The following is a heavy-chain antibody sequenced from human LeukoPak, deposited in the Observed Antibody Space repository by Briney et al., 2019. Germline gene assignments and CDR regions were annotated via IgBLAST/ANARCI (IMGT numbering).Heavy chain of an antibody. CDR2: IYSGGST. J-gene: IGHJ5*02. D-gene: IGHD3-22*01. Sequence: GGSLRLSCAASGLTVSSNYMSWVRQAPGKGLEWVSVIYSGGSTYYADSVKGRFTISRDSSKNTLYLQMNSLRAEDTAVYYCARDPVNYYDSSGYYLWGQGTLVTVSS. CDR1: GLTVSSNY. CDR3: ARDPVNYYDSSGYYL. V-gene: IGHV3-66*02.